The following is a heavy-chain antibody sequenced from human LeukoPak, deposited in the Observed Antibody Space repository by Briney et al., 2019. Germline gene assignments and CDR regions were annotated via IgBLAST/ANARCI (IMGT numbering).Heavy chain of an antibody. V-gene: IGHV3-7*01. Sequence: PGGSLRLSCAASGFTISSYWMTWVRQAPGKGLEWVANINQGGSEKYYVDSVKGRFTISRDNAKNSLHLQMNSLRAEDTAVYYCARDATRGGDFDYWGQGTLVTVSS. J-gene: IGHJ4*02. CDR2: INQGGSEK. CDR3: ARDATRGGDFDY. D-gene: IGHD3-16*01. CDR1: GFTISSYW.